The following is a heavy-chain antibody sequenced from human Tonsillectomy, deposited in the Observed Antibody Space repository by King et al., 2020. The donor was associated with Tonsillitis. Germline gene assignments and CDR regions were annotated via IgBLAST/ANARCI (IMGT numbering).Heavy chain of an antibody. V-gene: IGHV3-23*04. D-gene: IGHD6-6*01. CDR2: ISGSTSTP. CDR1: GFTFTSFD. Sequence: VQLVESGGGLVQPGGSLRLSCAASGFTFTSFDMNWVRQAPGKGLEWVAGISGSTSTPYYADSVKGRSTISRDDSKNTLSLQMNSLRLEDTAIYYCTKDWGFSSSSRCGSYYYGMDVWGQGTTVTVSS. CDR3: TKDWGFSSSSRCGSYYYGMDV. J-gene: IGHJ6*02.